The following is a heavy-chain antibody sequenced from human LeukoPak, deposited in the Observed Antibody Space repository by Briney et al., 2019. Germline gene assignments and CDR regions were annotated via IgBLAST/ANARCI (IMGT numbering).Heavy chain of an antibody. CDR1: VGSFSGYY. V-gene: IGHV4-34*01. CDR3: ARGGDNWNYGDI. Sequence: SETLSLTCAVYVGSFSGYYWSWIRQPPGKGLEWMGEINHSGSTNYNPSLKSRVTISVDTSKNQFSLKLSSVTDADTAVYYCARGGDNWNYGDIWGQGTMVTVSS. CDR2: INHSGST. D-gene: IGHD1-7*01. J-gene: IGHJ3*02.